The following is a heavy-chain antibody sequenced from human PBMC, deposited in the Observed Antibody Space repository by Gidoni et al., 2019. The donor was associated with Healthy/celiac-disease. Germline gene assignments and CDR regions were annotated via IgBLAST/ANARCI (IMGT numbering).Heavy chain of an antibody. V-gene: IGHV3-48*02. J-gene: IGHJ5*02. Sequence: EVQLVESGGGLVQPGGSLRLSCAASGFTFSSYSMNWVRQAPGKGLDWVSYISSSSITIYYADSVKGRFTISRDNAKNSLYLQMNSLRDEDTAVYYCARGSVAGTRGWFDPWGQGTLVTVSS. CDR1: GFTFSSYS. CDR3: ARGSVAGTRGWFDP. CDR2: ISSSSITI. D-gene: IGHD6-19*01.